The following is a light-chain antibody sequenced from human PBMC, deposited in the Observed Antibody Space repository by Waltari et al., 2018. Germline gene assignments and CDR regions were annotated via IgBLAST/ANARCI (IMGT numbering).Light chain of an antibody. V-gene: IGKV3-15*01. Sequence: EIVMTQSPPTLSVSPGERATLSCRASQTITDNFAWYQQKPGHAPRLLIYGASTRATGVPARFRGSGSGTEFTLTISSLQSEDFGLYYCQQYNTWPPLTFGGGTKVEIK. J-gene: IGKJ4*01. CDR2: GAS. CDR3: QQYNTWPPLT. CDR1: QTITDN.